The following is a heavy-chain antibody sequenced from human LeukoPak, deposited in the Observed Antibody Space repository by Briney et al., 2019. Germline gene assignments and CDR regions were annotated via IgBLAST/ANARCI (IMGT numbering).Heavy chain of an antibody. D-gene: IGHD5-12*01. CDR3: ARDHLDSGYDSGYFDY. V-gene: IGHV1-69*13. CDR1: GGTFSSYA. CDR2: IIPIFGTA. J-gene: IGHJ4*02. Sequence: SVKVSCKASGGTFSSYAISWVRQAPGQGLEWMGGIIPIFGTANYAQKFQGRVTITADESTSTAYMELSSLRSEDTAVYYCARDHLDSGYDSGYFDYWGQGTLVTVSS.